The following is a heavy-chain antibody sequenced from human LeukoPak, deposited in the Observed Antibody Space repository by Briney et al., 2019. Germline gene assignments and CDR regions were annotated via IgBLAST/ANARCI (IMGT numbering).Heavy chain of an antibody. CDR1: GYTFTSYG. V-gene: IGHV1-18*01. Sequence: ASVKVSCKASGYTFTSYGISWVRQAPGQGLEWMGWISAYNGNTNYAQKLQGRVTMTTDTSMSTAYMELRSLRSDDTAVYYCASGDDYGDYFPSFDYWGQGTLVTVSS. J-gene: IGHJ4*02. D-gene: IGHD4-17*01. CDR3: ASGDDYGDYFPSFDY. CDR2: ISAYNGNT.